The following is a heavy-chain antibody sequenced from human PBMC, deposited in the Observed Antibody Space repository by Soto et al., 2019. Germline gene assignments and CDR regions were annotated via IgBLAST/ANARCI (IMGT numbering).Heavy chain of an antibody. V-gene: IGHV6-1*01. D-gene: IGHD3-3*01. CDR1: GDSVSSNSAA. J-gene: IGHJ3*02. CDR2: TYYRSKWYN. Sequence: SQTLSLTCAISGDSVSSNSAAWNWIRQSPSRGLEWLGRTYYRSKWYNDYAVSVKSRITINPDTSKNQFSLQLNSVTPEDTAVYYCARDLYYDFWSGYTHDAFDIWGQGTMVTVSS. CDR3: ARDLYYDFWSGYTHDAFDI.